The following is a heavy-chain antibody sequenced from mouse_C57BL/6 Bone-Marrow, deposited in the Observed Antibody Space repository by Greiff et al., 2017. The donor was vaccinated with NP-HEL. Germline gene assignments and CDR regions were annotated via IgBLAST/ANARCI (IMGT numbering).Heavy chain of an antibody. Sequence: QVQLQQSGAELVRPGTSVKLSCKASGYTFTSYWMHWVKQRPGQGLEWIGVIDPSDSYTNYNQKFKGKATLTVDTSSSTAYMQLSSLTSEDSAVYYCARWPLTGYAMDYWGQGTSVTVSS. CDR3: ARWPLTGYAMDY. D-gene: IGHD4-1*01. CDR2: IDPSDSYT. V-gene: IGHV1-59*01. J-gene: IGHJ4*01. CDR1: GYTFTSYW.